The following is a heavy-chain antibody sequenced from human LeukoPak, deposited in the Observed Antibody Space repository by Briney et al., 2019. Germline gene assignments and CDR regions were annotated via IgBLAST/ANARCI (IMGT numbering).Heavy chain of an antibody. V-gene: IGHV1-2*02. Sequence: ASVKVPFKASGYTFTGYYMHWVRQAPGQGLEWMGWINPNSGGTNYAQRFQGRVTMTRDTSISTAYMELSRLRSDDTAVYYCARGRYSGYDDFDYWGQGTLVTVSS. CDR2: INPNSGGT. J-gene: IGHJ4*02. CDR3: ARGRYSGYDDFDY. D-gene: IGHD5-12*01. CDR1: GYTFTGYY.